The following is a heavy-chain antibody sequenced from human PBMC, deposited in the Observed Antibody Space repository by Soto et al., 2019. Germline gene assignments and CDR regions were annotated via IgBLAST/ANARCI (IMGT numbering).Heavy chain of an antibody. CDR2: INSDGSTT. CDR1: GFTFSNHW. V-gene: IGHV3-74*03. D-gene: IGHD6-19*01. Sequence: EVQLVESGGGLVQPGGSLRLSCAASGFTFSNHWMHWVRQAPGKGLVWVSRINSDGSTTTYADSVKGRVTISRDNAKNTLYLQLNSLRAEDTALYYCARGYSSGPDYWGQGTLVTVSS. J-gene: IGHJ4*02. CDR3: ARGYSSGPDY.